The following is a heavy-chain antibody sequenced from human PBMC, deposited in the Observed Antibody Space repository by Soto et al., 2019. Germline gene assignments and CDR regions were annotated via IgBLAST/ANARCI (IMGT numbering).Heavy chain of an antibody. Sequence: SVKVSCQASGFTFTSSAMQWVRQARGQRLEWIGWIVVGSGNTNYAQKFQERVTITRDMSTSTAYMELSSLRSEDTAVYYCAAIHHYGSGSYYPIDYWGQGTLVTVSS. CDR1: GFTFTSSA. CDR2: IVVGSGNT. CDR3: AAIHHYGSGSYYPIDY. D-gene: IGHD3-10*01. J-gene: IGHJ4*02. V-gene: IGHV1-58*02.